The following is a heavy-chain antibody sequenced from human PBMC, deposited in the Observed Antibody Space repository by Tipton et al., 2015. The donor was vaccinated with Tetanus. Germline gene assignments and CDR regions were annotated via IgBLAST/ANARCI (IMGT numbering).Heavy chain of an antibody. CDR1: GGSFSGYY. D-gene: IGHD6-19*01. J-gene: IGHJ6*02. V-gene: IGHV4-34*01. Sequence: LRLSCAVYGGSFSGYYWTWIRQPPVKGLEWIGEINPSGSTNYNPSLKSRVTISVDTSKNRVSLKLNSVTAADTAVYYCARGSKGSTAWFPDHYGMDVWSQGTTVTVSS. CDR2: INPSGST. CDR3: ARGSKGSTAWFPDHYGMDV.